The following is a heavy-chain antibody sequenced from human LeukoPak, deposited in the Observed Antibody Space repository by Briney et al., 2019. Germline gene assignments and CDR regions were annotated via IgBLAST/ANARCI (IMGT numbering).Heavy chain of an antibody. V-gene: IGHV3-11*06. D-gene: IGHD6-19*01. J-gene: IGHJ4*02. CDR2: ISSSNSHT. Sequence: GGSLRLSCAASGFTFSDYYMSWIRQAPGKGPEWVSYISSSNSHTNYADTVKGRFTISRDNAKNSLYLQMNSLRAEDTAVYYCARDRKGYSSGWYDYWGQGTLVTVSS. CDR3: ARDRKGYSSGWYDY. CDR1: GFTFSDYY.